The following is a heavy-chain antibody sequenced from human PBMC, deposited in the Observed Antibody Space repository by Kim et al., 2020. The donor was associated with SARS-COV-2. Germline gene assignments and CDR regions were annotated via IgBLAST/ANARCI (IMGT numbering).Heavy chain of an antibody. CDR3: ASHSFSSRWYDSRNDAFDI. Sequence: SETLSLTCTDSGGSISSYYWSWIRQPPGKGLEWIGYIYYSGSTNYNPSLTSRVTISVGTSKNQFSLKVSSVTAADTAVYYWASHSFSSRWYDSRNDAFDIWGQGTVVTVSS. D-gene: IGHD3-22*01. CDR2: IYYSGST. J-gene: IGHJ3*02. CDR1: GGSISSYY. V-gene: IGHV4-59*08.